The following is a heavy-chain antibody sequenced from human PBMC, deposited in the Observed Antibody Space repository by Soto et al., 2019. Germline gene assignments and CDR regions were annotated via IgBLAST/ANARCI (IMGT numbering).Heavy chain of an antibody. CDR3: ARGPTLNYYDSSGSLSN. CDR1: GYTFTSYA. J-gene: IGHJ4*02. CDR2: INAGNGNT. D-gene: IGHD3-22*01. Sequence: GASVKVSCKASGYTFTSYAMHWVRQAPGQRLEWMGWINAGNGNTKYSQKFQGRVTITRDTSASTVYMELSSLRSEDTAVYYCARGPTLNYYDSSGSLSNWGQGTLVTV. V-gene: IGHV1-3*01.